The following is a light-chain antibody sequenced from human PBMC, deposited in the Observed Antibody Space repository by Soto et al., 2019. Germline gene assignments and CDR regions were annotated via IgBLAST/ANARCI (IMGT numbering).Light chain of an antibody. J-gene: IGKJ5*01. V-gene: IGKV3-11*01. CDR3: QQRQNWPPIT. Sequence: EVVLTQSPATLSLSPGERATLSCRASQSISRFLVWYQQKPGQAPRLLIYDASNRATGVPDRFSGSGSGTDFPLTISSLEPEDFTVYYCQQRQNWPPITFGQGTRLEIK. CDR2: DAS. CDR1: QSISRF.